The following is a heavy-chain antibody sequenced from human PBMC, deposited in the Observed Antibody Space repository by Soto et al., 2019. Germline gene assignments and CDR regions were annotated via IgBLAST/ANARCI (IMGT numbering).Heavy chain of an antibody. CDR3: AKADGQQWLIPHLDN. V-gene: IGHV3-23*01. J-gene: IGHJ4*02. CDR2: ISGCGVSA. D-gene: IGHD6-19*01. Sequence: EVQLLESGGGVVQPGGSLRLSCVASGFNFKKFDMAWVRQSAVEGLEWVSGISGCGVSASYADSVKGRFSIARDDSKNTVSLQLNSLRVEDTAQYLCAKADGQQWLIPHLDNWGQGTLVTVS. CDR1: GFNFKKFD.